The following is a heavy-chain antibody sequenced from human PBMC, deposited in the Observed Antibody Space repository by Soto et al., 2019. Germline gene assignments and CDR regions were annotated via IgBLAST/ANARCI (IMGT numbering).Heavy chain of an antibody. J-gene: IGHJ4*02. V-gene: IGHV3-23*01. CDR1: GFTFSSSV. Sequence: LRLSCATSGFTFSSSVMNWVRQAPGKGLEWVSRITASGDATYYADSVKGRFTVSRDNSRNILYLQMSSLRAEDTAVYYCAHPAYWGQGTLVNVSS. CDR2: ITASGDAT. CDR3: AHPAY.